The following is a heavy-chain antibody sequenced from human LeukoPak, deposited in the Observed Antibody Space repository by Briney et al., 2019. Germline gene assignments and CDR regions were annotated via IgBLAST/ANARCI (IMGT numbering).Heavy chain of an antibody. CDR3: ARQAYSSGWYFDY. V-gene: IGHV4-39*01. J-gene: IGHJ4*02. Sequence: ASETLSLTCTVSGGSISSYYWGWIRQPPGKGLEWIGSIYYSGSTYYNPSLKSRVTISVDTSKNQFSLKLSSVTAADTAVYYCARQAYSSGWYFDYWGQGTLVTASS. CDR1: GGSISSYY. CDR2: IYYSGST. D-gene: IGHD6-19*01.